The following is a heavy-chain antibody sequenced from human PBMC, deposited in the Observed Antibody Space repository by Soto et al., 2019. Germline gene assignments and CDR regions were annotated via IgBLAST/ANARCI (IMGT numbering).Heavy chain of an antibody. Sequence: EVQLVESGGGLVQPGGSLRLSCAASGFTFSSYWIHWVRQAPGKGLVWVSRMNSDGSTTSYADSVKGRFTISRDNAKNTAYMQMNSLTAEDTAVYYCTRVGRGFWYCDLWGRGTLVTVSS. CDR1: GFTFSSYW. CDR2: MNSDGSTT. J-gene: IGHJ2*01. CDR3: TRVGRGFWYCDL. V-gene: IGHV3-74*01.